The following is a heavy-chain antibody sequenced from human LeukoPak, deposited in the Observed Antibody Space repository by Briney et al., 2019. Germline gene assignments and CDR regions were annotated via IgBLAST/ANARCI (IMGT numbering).Heavy chain of an antibody. D-gene: IGHD3-9*01. CDR1: GGSISYYY. CDR3: ARGGTYNDILSFDP. Sequence: SETLSLTCTVSGGSISYYYWTWLRQSPGKGLEWIGQIYYTGSTYYNPSLKRRVTISVDTSRNQFSLNLTSVTAADTAVYYCARGGTYNDILSFDPWGQGTLVTVSS. CDR2: IYYTGST. J-gene: IGHJ5*02. V-gene: IGHV4-59*01.